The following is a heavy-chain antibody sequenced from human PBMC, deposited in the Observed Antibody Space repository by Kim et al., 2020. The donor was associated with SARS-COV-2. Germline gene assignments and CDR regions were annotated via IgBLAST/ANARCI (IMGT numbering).Heavy chain of an antibody. Sequence: SETLSLTCTVSGGSISSSSYYWGWIRQPPGKGLEWLGSIYYSGSTYYNPSLKSRVTISVDTSKNQFSLKLSSVTAADTAVYYCARGLPNIVVVPAAMGYWGQGTLVTVSS. D-gene: IGHD2-2*01. CDR1: GGSISSSSYY. V-gene: IGHV4-39*07. CDR2: IYYSGST. CDR3: ARGLPNIVVVPAAMGY. J-gene: IGHJ4*02.